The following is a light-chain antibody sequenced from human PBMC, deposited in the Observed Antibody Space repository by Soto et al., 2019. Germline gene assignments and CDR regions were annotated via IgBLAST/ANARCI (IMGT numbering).Light chain of an antibody. J-gene: IGKJ4*01. CDR2: GAS. V-gene: IGKV3-20*01. CDR3: QQYGRSSLT. CDR1: QSVSSNY. Sequence: EIVMTQSPATLSVSPGERATLSCRASQSVSSNYLAWYQHKPGQAPRLLIYGASNKATGIPDRFSGSGSGTDFTLTISRLEPEDFAVYYCQQYGRSSLTFGGGTKVDIK.